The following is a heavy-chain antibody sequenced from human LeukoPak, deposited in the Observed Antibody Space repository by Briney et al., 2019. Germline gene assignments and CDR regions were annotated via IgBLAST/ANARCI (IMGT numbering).Heavy chain of an antibody. CDR1: GFTFSSYA. J-gene: IGHJ1*01. D-gene: IGHD3-22*01. CDR2: ISGSGGST. CDR3: AKDYYDSSGYPEYFQH. V-gene: IGHV3-23*01. Sequence: GGSLRLSCAASGFTFSSYAMSWVRQAPGKGLEWVSAISGSGGSTYYADSVEGRFTISRDNSKNTLYLQMNSLRAEDTAVYYCAKDYYDSSGYPEYFQHWGQGTLVTVSS.